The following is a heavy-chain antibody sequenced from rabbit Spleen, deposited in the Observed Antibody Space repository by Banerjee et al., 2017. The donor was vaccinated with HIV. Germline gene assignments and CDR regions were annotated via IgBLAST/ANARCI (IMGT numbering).Heavy chain of an antibody. Sequence: QEQLVESGGGLVQPEGSLTLTCTASGFSFSSSYYMCWARQPPGKGLEWIGCIYTGNDNTHYASGAKGRFTITKTSSTTVTLQMTSLTAADTASHFCARGGGGSVIRLDLGGPGPLVSV. CDR2: IYTGNDNT. CDR3: ARGGGGSVIRLDL. V-gene: IGHV1S45*01. J-gene: IGHJ3*01. D-gene: IGHD3-1*01. CDR1: GFSFSSSYY.